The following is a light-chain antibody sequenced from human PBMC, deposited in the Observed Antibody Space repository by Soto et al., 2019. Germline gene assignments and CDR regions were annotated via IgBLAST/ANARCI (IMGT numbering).Light chain of an antibody. J-gene: IGLJ3*02. V-gene: IGLV1-40*01. CDR3: AAWDDSLSGPV. CDR1: SSNIGAGYD. CDR2: GNT. Sequence: QPVLTQPPSVSGAPGQRVTISCTGSSSNIGAGYDVHWYQQFPGTTPKFLIYGNTNRPSGVPDRFSGSKSGTSASLAISGRRSEDEADYYCAAWDDSLSGPVFGGGTKVTVL.